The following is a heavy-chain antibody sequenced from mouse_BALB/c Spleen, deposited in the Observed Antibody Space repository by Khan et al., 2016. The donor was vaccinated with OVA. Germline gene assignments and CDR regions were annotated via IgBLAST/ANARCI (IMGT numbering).Heavy chain of an antibody. CDR1: GDSITSGY. V-gene: IGHV3-8*02. J-gene: IGHJ3*01. CDR3: ARSTYRYAFAY. Sequence: EVKLLESGPSLVKPSQTLSLTCSVTGDSITSGYWSWIRKFPGDKLEYMGYMIYTGYTDYNTSLKSRLAITRHTSKNQYYLQLNSVTTEDTATYYCARSTYRYAFAYWGQGTLVTVSA. CDR2: MIYTGYT. D-gene: IGHD2-14*01.